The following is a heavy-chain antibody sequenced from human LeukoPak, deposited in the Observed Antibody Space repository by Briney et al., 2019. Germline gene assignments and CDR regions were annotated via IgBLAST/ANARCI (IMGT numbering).Heavy chain of an antibody. Sequence: AGGSLRLSCAASGFTFSSYGMHWVRQAPGKGLEWVAVIWYDGSNKYYADSVKGRFTISRDNSKNTLYLQMNSLRAEDTAVYYCARDTGVVTGDPAYYYYGMDVWGQGTTVTVSS. J-gene: IGHJ6*02. V-gene: IGHV3-33*01. CDR2: IWYDGSNK. CDR3: ARDTGVVTGDPAYYYYGMDV. CDR1: GFTFSSYG. D-gene: IGHD2-21*02.